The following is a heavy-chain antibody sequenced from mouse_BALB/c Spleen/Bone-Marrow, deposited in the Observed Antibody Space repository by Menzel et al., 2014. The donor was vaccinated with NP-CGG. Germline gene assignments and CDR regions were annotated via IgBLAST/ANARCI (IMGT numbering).Heavy chain of an antibody. V-gene: IGHV5-6-3*01. CDR1: GFTFSSYG. D-gene: IGHD1-2*01. CDR2: INSNGGRT. J-gene: IGHJ4*01. CDR3: ARDSLLRSLYAMDY. Sequence: EVQLVESGGGLVQPGGSLKLSCAASGFTFSSYGMSWVRQTPDKGLELVATINSNGGRTYYPDSVKGRFTISRDNAKNTLYLQMSSLKSEDTAMYYCARDSLLRSLYAMDYWGQGTSVTVSS.